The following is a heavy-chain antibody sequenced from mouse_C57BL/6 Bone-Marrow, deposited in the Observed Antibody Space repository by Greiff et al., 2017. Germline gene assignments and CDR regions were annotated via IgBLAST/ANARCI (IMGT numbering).Heavy chain of an antibody. J-gene: IGHJ4*01. V-gene: IGHV1-82*01. CDR1: GYAFSSSW. CDR2: IYPGDGDT. CDR3: SILRGAMDY. D-gene: IGHD1-1*01. Sequence: QVQLKQSGPELVKPGASVKISCKASGYAFSSSWMNWVKQRPGKGLEWIGRIYPGDGDTNYNGKFKGKATLTEDKSSSTAYMQLSSLASEDSAVCFCSILRGAMDYWGRGTSVTVTS.